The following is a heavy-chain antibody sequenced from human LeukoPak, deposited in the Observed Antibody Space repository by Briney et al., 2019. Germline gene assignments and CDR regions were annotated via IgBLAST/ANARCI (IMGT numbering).Heavy chain of an antibody. CDR1: GFSFGNYA. Sequence: GGSLRLSCVASGFSFGNYAMSWVRQAPGKGLQWVSQISGTGGATWYAGFARDRFTITRDNSKKTLYLQMSGLRVEDTAMYYCVKDPRDTYGTNWFVSWGQGTLLIVSS. D-gene: IGHD2-21*01. CDR3: VKDPRDTYGTNWFVS. V-gene: IGHV3-23*01. J-gene: IGHJ5*01. CDR2: ISGTGGAT.